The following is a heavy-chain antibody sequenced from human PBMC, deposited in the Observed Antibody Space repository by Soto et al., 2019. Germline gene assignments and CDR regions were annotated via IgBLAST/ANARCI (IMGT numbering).Heavy chain of an antibody. CDR1: GDSVSSNSAA. J-gene: IGHJ3*01. CDR3: GRVFAGNWNDDPSGGAFDL. Sequence: PSQTLSLTCAISGDSVSSNSAAWNWIRQSPSRGLEWLGRTYYRSKWYNDYAVSVKSRITINPDTSKNQFSLQLNSVTPEDTAVYYCGRVFAGNWNDDPSGGAFDLWGQGTKVTVSS. V-gene: IGHV6-1*01. D-gene: IGHD1-1*01. CDR2: TYYRSKWYN.